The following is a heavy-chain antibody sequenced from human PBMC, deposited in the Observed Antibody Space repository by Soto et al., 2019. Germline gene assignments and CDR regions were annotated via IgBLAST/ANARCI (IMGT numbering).Heavy chain of an antibody. D-gene: IGHD3-22*01. CDR2: IYYSGST. V-gene: IGHV4-59*08. CDR3: SFSGEDSGLRYYYPVAAGLLNRSTDL. J-gene: IGHJ2*01. Sequence: PGKGLEWIGYIYYSGSTNYNPSLKSRVTISVDTSKNQCSLKLSSVTAADTAVYYCSFSGEDSGLRYYYPVAAGLLNRSTDL.